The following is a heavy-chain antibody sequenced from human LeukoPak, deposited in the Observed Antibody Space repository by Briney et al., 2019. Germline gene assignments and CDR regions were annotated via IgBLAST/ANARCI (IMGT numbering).Heavy chain of an antibody. CDR2: IDPSDSYT. V-gene: IGHV5-10-1*01. CDR3: ARHGAITAHFDY. J-gene: IGHJ4*02. CDR1: GCSFTSYW. D-gene: IGHD1-14*01. Sequence: GESLRISCKGSGCSFTSYWITWVRQMPGKGLEWMGTIDPSDSYTTYSPSFEGHVSISADKSISTAYLQWSSLKASDTAMYYCARHGAITAHFDYWGQGTLVTVSS.